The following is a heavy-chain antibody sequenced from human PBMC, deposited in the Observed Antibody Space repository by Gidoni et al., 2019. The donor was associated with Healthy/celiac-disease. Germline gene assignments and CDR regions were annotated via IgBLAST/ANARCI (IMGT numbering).Heavy chain of an antibody. CDR2: IWYDGSNK. V-gene: IGHV3-33*01. D-gene: IGHD6-6*01. CDR3: ARAGGSAARRPATTAKHYFDY. Sequence: QVQLVESGGGVVQPGRSLRLSCAASGFTFSSYGMPWFRQAPGKGLEWVAVIWYDGSNKYYADAVKGRFTISRDNSKNTLYLQMNSLRAEDTAVYYCARAGGSAARRPATTAKHYFDYWGQGTLVTVSS. J-gene: IGHJ4*02. CDR1: GFTFSSYG.